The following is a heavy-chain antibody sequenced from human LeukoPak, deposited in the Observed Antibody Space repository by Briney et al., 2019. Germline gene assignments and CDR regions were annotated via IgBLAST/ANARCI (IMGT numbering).Heavy chain of an antibody. D-gene: IGHD4-17*01. J-gene: IGHJ4*02. CDR1: GFTVSSNY. CDR2: IYSGGST. V-gene: IGHV3-53*01. CDR3: AMTTVTTEWDH. Sequence: GGSLRLSCAASGFTVSSNYMSWVRQAPGKGLEWVSVIYSGGSTYYADSVKGRFTISRDNSKNTLYLQMNSLRAEDTAVYHCAMTTVTTEWDHWGQGTLVTVSS.